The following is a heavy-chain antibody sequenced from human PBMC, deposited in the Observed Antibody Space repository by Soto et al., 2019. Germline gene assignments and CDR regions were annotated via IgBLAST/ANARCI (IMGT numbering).Heavy chain of an antibody. V-gene: IGHV4-59*11. D-gene: IGHD6-13*01. CDR3: ARAGSSWYGKSDY. J-gene: IGHJ4*01. CDR2: IYYSGSP. Sequence: SETLSLTCTVSGGSITNHYWSWIRQPPGKGLEWIGYIYYSGSPNYNPSLRSRVTTSVDTSKNQFFLKLNSVTAADTAVYYCARAGSSWYGKSDYWGQGILVTVSS. CDR1: GGSITNHY.